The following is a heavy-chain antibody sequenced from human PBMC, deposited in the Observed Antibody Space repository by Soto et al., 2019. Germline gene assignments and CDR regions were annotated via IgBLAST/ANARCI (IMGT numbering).Heavy chain of an antibody. CDR2: ISGSGGST. J-gene: IGHJ4*02. V-gene: IGHV3-23*01. Sequence: EVQLLESGGGLVQPGGSLRLSCAASGFTFSSYAMSWVRQAPGKGLEWVSAISGSGGSTYYADSVKGRFTISRDNSKNTLYLPMNSLRAEDRAVYYCAKGRGYCSSTSCYVGSDYWGQGTLVTVSS. CDR1: GFTFSSYA. CDR3: AKGRGYCSSTSCYVGSDY. D-gene: IGHD2-2*01.